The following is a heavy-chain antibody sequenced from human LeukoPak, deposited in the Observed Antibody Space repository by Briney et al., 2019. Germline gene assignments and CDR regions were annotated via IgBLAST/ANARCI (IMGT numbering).Heavy chain of an antibody. V-gene: IGHV3-33*01. CDR1: GFTFSSYG. CDR3: ATDKSQAMAPYIGDY. CDR2: IWYDGSIK. Sequence: PGGSLRLSCAASGFTFSSYGMHWVRQAPGKGLEWVAVIWYDGSIKYYADSVKGRFTISRDNSKKTLYLQMNSLRAESTASYYYATDKSQAMAPYIGDYWRQGTLVTVSS. J-gene: IGHJ4*02. D-gene: IGHD5-18*01.